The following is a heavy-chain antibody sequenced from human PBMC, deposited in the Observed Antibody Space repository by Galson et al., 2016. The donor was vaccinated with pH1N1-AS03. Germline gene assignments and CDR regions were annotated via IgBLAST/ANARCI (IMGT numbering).Heavy chain of an antibody. V-gene: IGHV4-61*02. J-gene: IGHJ4*02. CDR1: GDSFSSNIYY. D-gene: IGHD6-19*01. CDR2: IYTSGVT. CDR3: ARGDPAVADFVY. Sequence: TLSLTCTVSGDSFSSNIYYWNWLRQPAGKGLEWIGRIYTSGVTHYHPSLESRATISIDTSKKQFSLELTSVTAADTAMYYYARGDPAVADFVYWGQGTLVTVSS.